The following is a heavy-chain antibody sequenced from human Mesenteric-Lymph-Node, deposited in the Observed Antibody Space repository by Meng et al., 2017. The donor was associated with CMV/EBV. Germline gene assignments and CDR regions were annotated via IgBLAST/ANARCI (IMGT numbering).Heavy chain of an antibody. D-gene: IGHD3-3*01. CDR3: ARDRPQSFGVVTSYYHGMDV. Sequence: GESLKISCAASGFTVSTNYMSWVRQAPGKGLEWVSSIYSAGITHYADSVKGRFTISRDNSKNTLYFQMNSLRAEDTAVYYCARDRPQSFGVVTSYYHGMDVWGQGTTVTVS. CDR1: GFTVSTNY. CDR2: IYSAGIT. J-gene: IGHJ6*02. V-gene: IGHV3-66*02.